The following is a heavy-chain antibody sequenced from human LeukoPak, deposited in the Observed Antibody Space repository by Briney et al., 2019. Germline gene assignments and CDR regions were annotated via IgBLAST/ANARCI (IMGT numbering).Heavy chain of an antibody. V-gene: IGHV4-59*01. CDR3: ARAHILTGYAFDY. CDR1: GGSLSSYY. D-gene: IGHD3-9*01. Sequence: SETLSLTCTVSGGSLSSYYWSWIRQPPGKGLEGSGYIYYSGSTNYNPSLKSRVTISVDTSKNQFSLKLSSVTAADTAVYYFARAHILTGYAFDYWGQGTLVTVSS. CDR2: IYYSGST. J-gene: IGHJ4*02.